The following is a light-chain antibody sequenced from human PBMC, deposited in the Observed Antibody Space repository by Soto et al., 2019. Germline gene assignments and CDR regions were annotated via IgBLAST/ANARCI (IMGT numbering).Light chain of an antibody. V-gene: IGLV2-14*03. Sequence: QSALTQPASVSGSPGQSITISCTGTSSDVGAYNFVSWHQQHPGKAPKLMIYNVYDRPSGISYCFSGSKSGNTASLTISGLQGEDEADYYCSAYTVSRTYVFGTGTKLTVL. CDR2: NVY. J-gene: IGLJ1*01. CDR3: SAYTVSRTYV. CDR1: SSDVGAYNF.